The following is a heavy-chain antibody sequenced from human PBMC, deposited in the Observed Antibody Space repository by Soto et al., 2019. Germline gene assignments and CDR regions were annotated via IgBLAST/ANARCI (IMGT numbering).Heavy chain of an antibody. J-gene: IGHJ4*02. CDR3: ARGLRYFDWLPTIDY. D-gene: IGHD3-9*01. CDR1: GYTFTSYY. Sequence: SVKVSCKASGYTFTSYYMHWVRQSPGQGLEWMGIINPSGGSTSYAQKFQGRVTMTRDTSTSTVYMELSSLRSEDTAVYYCARGLRYFDWLPTIDYWGQGTLVTVSS. CDR2: INPSGGST. V-gene: IGHV1-46*01.